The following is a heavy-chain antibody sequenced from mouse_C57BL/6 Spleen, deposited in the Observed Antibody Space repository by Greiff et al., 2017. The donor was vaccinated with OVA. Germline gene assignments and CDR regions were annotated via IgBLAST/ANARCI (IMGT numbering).Heavy chain of an antibody. D-gene: IGHD2-3*01. V-gene: IGHV1-4*01. J-gene: IGHJ4*01. CDR1: GYTFTSYT. CDR2: INPSSGYT. Sequence: VQLQQSGADLARPGASVKLSCKASGYTFTSYTMYWVHQRPGQGLEWIGYINPSSGYTKYNQKFKEKVTLTADKSSSTAYMQRSSLTSEDSAVYYCARLDDGRHWAMDYWGQGTSVTVSS. CDR3: ARLDDGRHWAMDY.